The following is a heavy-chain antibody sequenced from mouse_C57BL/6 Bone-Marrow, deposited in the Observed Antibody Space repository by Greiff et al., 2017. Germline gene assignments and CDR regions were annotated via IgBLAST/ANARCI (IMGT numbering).Heavy chain of an antibody. V-gene: IGHV3-6*01. CDR2: ISYDGNN. Sequence: ESGPGLVKPSQSLSLTCSVTGYSITSGYYWYWIRQFPGNNLEWMCYISYDGNNNYNPSLKNRIPITRDTSKNQFFLKLNAVTTEDTATYYCAREKGKMDFWGQGTAVTVTA. CDR3: AREKGKMDF. J-gene: IGHJ4*01. CDR1: GYSITSGYY.